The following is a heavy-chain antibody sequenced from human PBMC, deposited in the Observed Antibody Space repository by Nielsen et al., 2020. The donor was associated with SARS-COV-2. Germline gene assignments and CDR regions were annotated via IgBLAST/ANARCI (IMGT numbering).Heavy chain of an antibody. Sequence: ASVKVSCKASGYTFSSHGITWVRQAPGQGLEWMGWISVYNGNTNSAQKLQGRVTMTTDTSTSTAYMELSSLRSEDTAVYYCARQVPTRDGYNWDYWGQGTLVTVSS. CDR2: ISVYNGNT. V-gene: IGHV1-18*01. D-gene: IGHD5-24*01. CDR1: GYTFSSHG. CDR3: ARQVPTRDGYNWDY. J-gene: IGHJ4*02.